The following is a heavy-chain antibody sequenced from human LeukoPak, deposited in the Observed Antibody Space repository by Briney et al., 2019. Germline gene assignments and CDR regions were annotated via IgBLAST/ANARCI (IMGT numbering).Heavy chain of an antibody. CDR2: IRYDGSNK. CDR1: GFTFSFYG. CDR3: AKDRTYYYDSSGYPNRGFDY. J-gene: IGHJ4*02. Sequence: AGGSLRLSCAASGFTFSFYGMNWVRQAPGKGLEWVAFIRYDGSNKYYADSVKGRFTISRDNSKNTLYLQMNSLRAEDTAVYYCAKDRTYYYDSSGYPNRGFDYWGQGSLVTVSS. V-gene: IGHV3-30*02. D-gene: IGHD3-22*01.